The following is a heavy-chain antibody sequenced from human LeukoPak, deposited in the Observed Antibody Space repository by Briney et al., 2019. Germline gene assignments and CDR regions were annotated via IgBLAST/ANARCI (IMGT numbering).Heavy chain of an antibody. Sequence: EVSCKASGGTFSSYAISWVRQAPGQGLEWMGGIIPIFGTANYAQKFQGRVTITTDESTSTAYMELSSLRSEDTAVYYCARSWYGGNIFDYWGQGTLVTVSS. D-gene: IGHD4-23*01. CDR3: ARSWYGGNIFDY. CDR1: GGTFSSYA. CDR2: IIPIFGTA. J-gene: IGHJ4*02. V-gene: IGHV1-69*05.